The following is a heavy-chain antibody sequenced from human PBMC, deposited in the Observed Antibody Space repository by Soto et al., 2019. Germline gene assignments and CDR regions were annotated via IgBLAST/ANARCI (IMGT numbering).Heavy chain of an antibody. V-gene: IGHV1-69*12. CDR3: ARRSYSGYGYCYGMDV. CDR2: IIPIFGTA. J-gene: IGHJ6*02. Sequence: QVQLVQSGAEVKKPGSSVKVSCKASGGTFSSYAISWVRQAPGQGLEWMGGIIPIFGTANYAQKFQGRVTSAADEPTSTADMELSSLRSEDTAVYYCARRSYSGYGYCYGMDVWGQGTTVTVSS. D-gene: IGHD5-12*01. CDR1: GGTFSSYA.